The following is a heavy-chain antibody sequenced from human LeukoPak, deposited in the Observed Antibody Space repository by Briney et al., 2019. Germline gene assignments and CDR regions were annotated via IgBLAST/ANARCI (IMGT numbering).Heavy chain of an antibody. J-gene: IGHJ4*02. CDR3: AKGARITIFGEVIIPAYFDY. Sequence: GGSLRLSCAASGFTFSSYAMSWVRQAPGKGLEWVSAISGSGGSTYYADSVKGRFTISRDNSKNTLYLQMNSLRAEDTAVYYCAKGARITIFGEVIIPAYFDYWGQGTLVTVSS. D-gene: IGHD3-3*01. V-gene: IGHV3-23*01. CDR1: GFTFSSYA. CDR2: ISGSGGST.